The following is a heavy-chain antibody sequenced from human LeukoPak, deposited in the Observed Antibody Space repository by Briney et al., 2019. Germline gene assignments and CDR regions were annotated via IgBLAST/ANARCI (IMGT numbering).Heavy chain of an antibody. Sequence: PGGSLRLSCAASGFTFSSYSMNWVRQAPGKGLEWVSSISSSSSYIYYADSVKSRFTISRDNAKNSLYLQMNSLRAEDTAVYYCARTVRIAVARDGMDVWGQGTTVTVSS. V-gene: IGHV3-21*01. CDR1: GFTFSSYS. CDR2: ISSSSSYI. CDR3: ARTVRIAVARDGMDV. D-gene: IGHD6-19*01. J-gene: IGHJ6*02.